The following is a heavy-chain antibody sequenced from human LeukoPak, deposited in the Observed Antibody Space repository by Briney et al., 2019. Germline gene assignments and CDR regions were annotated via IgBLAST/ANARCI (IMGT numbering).Heavy chain of an antibody. J-gene: IGHJ4*02. CDR3: ARDERGMGIH. Sequence: GGSLRLSCAASGFTFSSYAMSWVRQAPGKGLEWVSAISGSGGSTYYADSVKGRFTISRDNAKNSLYLQMNSLRAEDTAVYYCARDERGMGIHWGQGTLVTVSS. CDR2: ISGSGGST. D-gene: IGHD3-16*01. V-gene: IGHV3-23*01. CDR1: GFTFSSYA.